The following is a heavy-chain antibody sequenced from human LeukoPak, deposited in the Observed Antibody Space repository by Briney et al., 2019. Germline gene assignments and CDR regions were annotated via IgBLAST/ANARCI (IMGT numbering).Heavy chain of an antibody. CDR2: INPSDGTT. CDR3: ASFASGSYYSPDF. CDR1: GYTFTSYY. D-gene: IGHD3-10*01. Sequence: ASVKVSCKASGYTFTSYYMHWVRQAPGQGLEWMGMINPSDGTTTYAQQFQGRVTMTRDTSTSTAYMELSSLRSEDTAVYYCASFASGSYYSPDFWGRGSLVTVSS. V-gene: IGHV1-46*01. J-gene: IGHJ4*02.